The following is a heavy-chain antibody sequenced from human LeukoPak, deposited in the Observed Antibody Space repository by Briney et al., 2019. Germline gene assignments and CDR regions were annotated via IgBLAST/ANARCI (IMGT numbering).Heavy chain of an antibody. CDR1: GGSIRSRGYY. D-gene: IGHD6-19*01. V-gene: IGHV4-39*01. CDR3: ARRGYSSGWYYFDY. J-gene: IGHJ4*02. Sequence: NTSETLSLTCTVSGGSIRSRGYYWGWIRQPPGRGLEWIANIYDSGSTDYNPSLRSRVTISVDISKNQFSLKVTSVIAADTAVYYCARRGYSSGWYYFDYWGQGTLVTVSS. CDR2: IYDSGST.